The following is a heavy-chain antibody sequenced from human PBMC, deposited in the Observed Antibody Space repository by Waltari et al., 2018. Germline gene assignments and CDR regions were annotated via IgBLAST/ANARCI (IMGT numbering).Heavy chain of an antibody. V-gene: IGHV4-38-2*02. CDR3: ARGLWFGDPGFDP. CDR2: IYHSGST. D-gene: IGHD3-10*01. J-gene: IGHJ5*02. CDR1: GYSISSGYY. Sequence: QVQLQESGPGLVKPSETLSLTCTVSGYSISSGYYWGWIRQPPGKGLEWIGSIYHSGSTYYNPSLKGRVTISVDTSKNQFSLKLSSVTAADTAVYYCARGLWFGDPGFDPWGQGTLVTVSS.